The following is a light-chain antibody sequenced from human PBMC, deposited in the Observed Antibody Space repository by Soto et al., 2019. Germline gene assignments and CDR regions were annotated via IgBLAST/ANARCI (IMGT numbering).Light chain of an antibody. CDR3: QQSYNTPPT. CDR2: AAS. J-gene: IGKJ3*01. CDR1: QDISNY. V-gene: IGKV1-39*01. Sequence: DIQMTQSPSSLSASVGDRVTITCQASQDISNYLNWYQQKPGKAPKLLIYAASSLHSGVPSRFSGSGSGTDFTLTISSLQPEDFATYYCQQSYNTPPTFGPGTKVDIK.